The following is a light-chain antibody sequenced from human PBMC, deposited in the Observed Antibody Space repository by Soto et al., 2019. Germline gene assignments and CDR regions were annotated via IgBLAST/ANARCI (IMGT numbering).Light chain of an antibody. Sequence: QSALTQPPSASGSLGQSVTISCTGTSSDVGGYNYVSWYQQHPGKAPKLMIYAVSKRSSEVPDRFSGPKSGNTASLTISGLQAEDEADYYCSSHAGSSVVFGTGTRSPS. CDR3: SSHAGSSVV. CDR1: SSDVGGYNY. J-gene: IGLJ1*01. V-gene: IGLV2-8*01. CDR2: AVS.